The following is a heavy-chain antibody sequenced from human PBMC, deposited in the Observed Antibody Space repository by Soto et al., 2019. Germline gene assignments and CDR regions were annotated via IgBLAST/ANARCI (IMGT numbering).Heavy chain of an antibody. CDR2: IYYLGTT. V-gene: IGHV4-31*03. Sequence: QVQLQESGPGLVKPSQTLSLTCTVSGGSISSSGYYWSWIRQLPGKGLEWIGYIYYLGTTFYNPYLKSRVTISLDTSKNQGSLKLRSVTAADTAVYFCARDRDYYDSSGFSRSFDIWGQGTMVTVSS. D-gene: IGHD3-22*01. CDR1: GGSISSSGYY. CDR3: ARDRDYYDSSGFSRSFDI. J-gene: IGHJ3*02.